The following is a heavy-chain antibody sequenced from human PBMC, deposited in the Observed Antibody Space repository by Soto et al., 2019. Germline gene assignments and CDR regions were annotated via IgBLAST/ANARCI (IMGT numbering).Heavy chain of an antibody. D-gene: IGHD1-1*01. Sequence: QVHLVQSGAEVKKPGASVKVSCKGSGYTFTSYGITWVRQAPGQGLEWMGWISAHNGNTDYAQRLQGRVTVTRDTSTSTAYMEVRSLRAGDTAGYYWARGRYGDYWGQGAMVTVSS. V-gene: IGHV1-18*01. CDR2: ISAHNGNT. CDR1: GYTFTSYG. CDR3: ARGRYGDY. J-gene: IGHJ4*02.